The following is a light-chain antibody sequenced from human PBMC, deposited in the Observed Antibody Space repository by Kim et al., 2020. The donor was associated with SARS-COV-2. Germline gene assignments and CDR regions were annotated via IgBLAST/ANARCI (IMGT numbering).Light chain of an antibody. J-gene: IGKJ1*01. CDR2: GAS. Sequence: VSPGERATLACRASQRVSSNLAWYQQKPGQAPRLLIYGASTRATGIPARFSGSGSGTEFTLTISSLQSEDFAVYYCQQYNNWPETFGQGTKVDIK. V-gene: IGKV3-15*01. CDR3: QQYNNWPET. CDR1: QRVSSN.